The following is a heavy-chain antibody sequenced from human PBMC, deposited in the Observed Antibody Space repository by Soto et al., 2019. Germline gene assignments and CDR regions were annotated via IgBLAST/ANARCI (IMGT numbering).Heavy chain of an antibody. V-gene: IGHV1-69*12. CDR1: GGTFSNYA. CDR2: IVPIFGTT. CDR3: ARVEAVAGLYNYHGLDV. D-gene: IGHD6-19*01. J-gene: IGHJ6*02. Sequence: QVQLVQSGAEVKKPGSSVKVSCKVSGGTFSNYAIDWVRLAPGHGLEWMGGIVPIFGTTYYTQKFQGRATTIADDSTTTADLEMRSLRSEDTAIYYCARVEAVAGLYNYHGLDVWGQGTAVTVSS.